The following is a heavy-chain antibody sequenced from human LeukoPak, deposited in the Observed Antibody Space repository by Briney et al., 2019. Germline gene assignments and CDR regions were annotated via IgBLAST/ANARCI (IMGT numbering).Heavy chain of an antibody. CDR1: GYRFTNYH. D-gene: IGHD5-24*01. Sequence: GESLKISCKGSGYRFTNYHIGWVRQLPGKGLEWMGIIYPADSDTRYRPTFQGQVTISVDKSINTAYLQWSSLKASDTAMYYCTRLISRGSDYNYVDDWGQGTLITVSS. CDR2: IYPADSDT. J-gene: IGHJ4*02. CDR3: TRLISRGSDYNYVDD. V-gene: IGHV5-51*01.